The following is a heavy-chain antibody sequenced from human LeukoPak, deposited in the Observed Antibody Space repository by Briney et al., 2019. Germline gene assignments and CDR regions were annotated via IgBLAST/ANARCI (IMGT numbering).Heavy chain of an antibody. CDR3: AREAGVGSGYYDDY. CDR2: ISSSGSTI. V-gene: IGHV3-11*04. D-gene: IGHD3-22*01. CDR1: GFTFGDYT. Sequence: NAGRSLRLSCTTSGFTFGDYTMSWIRQAPGKGLEWVSYISSSGSTIYYADSVKGRFTISRDNAKNSLYLQMNSLRAEDTAVYYCAREAGVGSGYYDDYWGQGTLVTVSS. J-gene: IGHJ4*02.